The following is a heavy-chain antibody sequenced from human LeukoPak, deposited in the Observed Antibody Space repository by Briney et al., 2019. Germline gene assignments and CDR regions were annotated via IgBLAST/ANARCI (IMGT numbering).Heavy chain of an antibody. CDR1: GGSFSGYY. D-gene: IGHD5-18*01. CDR2: INHSGST. Sequence: PSETLSLTCAVYGGSFSGYYWSWIRQPPWKGLEWIGEINHSGSTNYNPSLKSRVTISVDTSKNRFSLKLSSVTAADTAVYYCARFRGYSYGSWGQGTLVTVSS. CDR3: ARFRGYSYGS. V-gene: IGHV4-34*01. J-gene: IGHJ5*02.